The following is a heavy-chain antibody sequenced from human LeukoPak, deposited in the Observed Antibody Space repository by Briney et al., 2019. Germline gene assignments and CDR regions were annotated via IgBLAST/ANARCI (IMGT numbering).Heavy chain of an antibody. V-gene: IGHV4-59*01. D-gene: IGHD6-19*01. CDR3: ATESDSGWYYYAMDV. Sequence: SETLSLTCTVSGGSISSYYWSWIRQPPGKGLEWIGYIYYSGSTNYNPSLKSRVTISVDTSKNQFSLKLSSVTAADTAMYYCATESDSGWYYYAMDVWGQGTTVTVSS. J-gene: IGHJ6*02. CDR1: GGSISSYY. CDR2: IYYSGST.